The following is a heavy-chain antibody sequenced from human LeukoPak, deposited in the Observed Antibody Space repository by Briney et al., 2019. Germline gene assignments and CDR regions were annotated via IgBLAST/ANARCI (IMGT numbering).Heavy chain of an antibody. CDR1: GYSFTSYW. CDR3: ARRVSGYCSGGSCSNWFDP. D-gene: IGHD2-15*01. V-gene: IGHV5-51*01. Sequence: GESLKISCKGSGYSFTSYWIGWARQMPGKGLEWMGIIYPGDSDTRYSPSFQGQVTISADKSISTAYLQWSSLKASDTAMYYCARRVSGYCSGGSCSNWFDPWGQGTLVTVSS. J-gene: IGHJ5*02. CDR2: IYPGDSDT.